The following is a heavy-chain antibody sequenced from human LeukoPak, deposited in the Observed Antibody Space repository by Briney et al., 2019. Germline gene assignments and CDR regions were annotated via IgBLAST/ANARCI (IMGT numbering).Heavy chain of an antibody. CDR2: ISGSGGST. Sequence: GGSLRLSCAASGFTLSSYAMSWVRQAPGKGLEWVSAISGSGGSTYYADSVKGRFTISRDNSKNTLYLQMSSLRAEDTAVYYCAKLTYYYDSSGYSSSFSDYWGQGTLVTVSS. CDR1: GFTLSSYA. J-gene: IGHJ4*02. V-gene: IGHV3-23*01. CDR3: AKLTYYYDSSGYSSSFSDY. D-gene: IGHD3-22*01.